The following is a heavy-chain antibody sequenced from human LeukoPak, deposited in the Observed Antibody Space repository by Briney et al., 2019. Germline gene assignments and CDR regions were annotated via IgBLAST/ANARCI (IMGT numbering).Heavy chain of an antibody. V-gene: IGHV4-39*07. J-gene: IGHJ6*03. D-gene: IGHD3-10*01. CDR2: IYYSGST. CDR1: GGSISSSTYY. Sequence: SETLSLTCTVSGGSISSSTYYWGWIRQPPGKGLEWFGSIYYSGSTYYNPSLKSRVTISVDTSKNQFSLKLSSVTAADTAVYYCAKSMTMVRGPYYMDVWGKGTTVTVSS. CDR3: AKSMTMVRGPYYMDV.